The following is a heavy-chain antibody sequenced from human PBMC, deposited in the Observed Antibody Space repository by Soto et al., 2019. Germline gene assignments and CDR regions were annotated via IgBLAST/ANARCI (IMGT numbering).Heavy chain of an antibody. CDR2: IKSKTDGGTT. CDR3: ITDSCSTIIKVRFDY. D-gene: IGHD3-22*01. Sequence: GGSLRLSCAPSGFTFSNAGINWVRQAPGKGLEWVGRIKSKTDGGTTDYAEPVKGRFAISRDDSNNMVYLQMNSLKIEDTAVYYCITDSCSTIIKVRFDYWGHGTLVTVST. J-gene: IGHJ4*01. CDR1: GFTFSNAG. V-gene: IGHV3-15*07.